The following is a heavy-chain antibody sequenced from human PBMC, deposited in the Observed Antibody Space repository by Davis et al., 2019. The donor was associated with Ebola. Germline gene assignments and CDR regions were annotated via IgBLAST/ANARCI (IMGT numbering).Heavy chain of an antibody. CDR1: GFTFSSYS. D-gene: IGHD6-19*01. CDR2: ISSSSSYI. CDR3: AKSPGAVAYNWFDP. V-gene: IGHV3-21*04. Sequence: GGSLRLSCAASGFTFSSYSMNWVRQAPGKGLEWVSSISSSSSYIYYADSVKGRFTISRDNAKNSLYLQMNSLRAEDTAVYYCAKSPGAVAYNWFDPWGQGTLVTVSS. J-gene: IGHJ5*02.